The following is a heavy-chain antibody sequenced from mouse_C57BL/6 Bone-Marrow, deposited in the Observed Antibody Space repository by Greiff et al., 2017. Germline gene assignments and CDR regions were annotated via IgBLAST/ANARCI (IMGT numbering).Heavy chain of an antibody. V-gene: IGHV6-3*01. Sequence: EVQVVESGGGLVQPGGSMKLSCVASGFTFSDYWMNWVRQSPEKGLEWVAQIRLKSDNYATHYAESVKGRFTISRDDSKSSVYLQMNNLRAEDTGIYYCTTGQFAYWGQGTLVTVSA. CDR2: IRLKSDNYAT. CDR1: GFTFSDYW. D-gene: IGHD3-3*01. CDR3: TTGQFAY. J-gene: IGHJ3*01.